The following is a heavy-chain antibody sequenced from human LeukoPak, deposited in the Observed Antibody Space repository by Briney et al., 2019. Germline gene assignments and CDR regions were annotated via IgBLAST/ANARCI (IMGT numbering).Heavy chain of an antibody. Sequence: SGTLSLTCTVSGGSISSYYWSWIRQPPGKGLEWIGYIYYSGSTNYNPSLKSRVTISVDTSKNQFSLKLSSVTAADTATYYCARVIISDYDILTGFYYGPYYFDYWGQGTLVTVSS. D-gene: IGHD3-9*01. CDR2: IYYSGST. J-gene: IGHJ4*02. CDR1: GGSISSYY. V-gene: IGHV4-59*01. CDR3: ARVIISDYDILTGFYYGPYYFDY.